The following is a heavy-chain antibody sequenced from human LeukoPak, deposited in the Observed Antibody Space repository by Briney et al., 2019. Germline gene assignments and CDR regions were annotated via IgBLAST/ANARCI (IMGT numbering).Heavy chain of an antibody. V-gene: IGHV4-59*08. CDR2: IDYSGST. J-gene: IGHJ6*02. CDR1: GGSISSYY. CDR3: ARHPGGVVGASFYYGMDV. Sequence: SETLSLTCTVSGGSISSYYWSWIRQPPGKGLEWIGYIDYSGSTHYNPSLKSRVTISVDTSKNQFSLKLSSVTAADTAVYYCARHPGGVVGASFYYGMDVWGQGTTVTVSS. D-gene: IGHD2-15*01.